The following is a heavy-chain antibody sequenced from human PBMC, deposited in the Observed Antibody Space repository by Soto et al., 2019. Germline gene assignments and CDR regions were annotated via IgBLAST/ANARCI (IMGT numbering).Heavy chain of an antibody. CDR2: IYSECTQ. J-gene: IGHJ6*02. V-gene: IGHV3-53*01. CDR3: ARSTYYDILTGSYYYYAMDV. Sequence: PVGSLRLSCAASGFTVGSNYMSWVRQAPWKGLEWVSVIYSECTQYYADSVKGRFTISRENSNNTLYLHMNNLRAEDTAVYYCARSTYYDILTGSYYYYAMDVWGQGTTVTVSS. CDR1: GFTVGSNY. D-gene: IGHD3-9*01.